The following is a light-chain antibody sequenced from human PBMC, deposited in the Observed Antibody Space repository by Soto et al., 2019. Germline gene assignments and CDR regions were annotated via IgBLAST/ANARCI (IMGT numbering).Light chain of an antibody. J-gene: IGKJ2*01. CDR2: VIS. V-gene: IGKV1-39*01. CDR3: QQSYSAPPT. CDR1: QNINGY. Sequence: DIQMTQSPSSLYASVGDTVTITCRSSQNINGYLNWYQHTPGKAPKLLNYVISSLQRGVPSRFSGRGSGTDFRLSICRLQPEDFAIYSFQQSYSAPPTFGQGNMLDIK.